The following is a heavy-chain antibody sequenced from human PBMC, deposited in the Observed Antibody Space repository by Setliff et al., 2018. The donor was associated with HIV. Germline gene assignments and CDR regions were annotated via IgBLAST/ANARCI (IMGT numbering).Heavy chain of an antibody. CDR3: ARGIAVAGPYFDY. V-gene: IGHV4-59*01. CDR2: IYYSGSS. J-gene: IGHJ4*02. Sequence: PSETLSLTCAVSGGSISSNWWSWVRQSPGKGLEWIGYIYYSGSSKNTPSLKSRVTISVDTPKNEFSLKLSSMTAADTAVYYCARGIAVAGPYFDYWGQGTLVTVSS. CDR1: GGSISSNW. D-gene: IGHD6-19*01.